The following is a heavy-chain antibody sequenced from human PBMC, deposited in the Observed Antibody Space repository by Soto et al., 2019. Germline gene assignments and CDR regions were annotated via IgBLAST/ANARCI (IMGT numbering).Heavy chain of an antibody. Sequence: DVQLVESGGGLVQPGRSLRLSCAASGFTFDDYAMHWVRQAPGKGLEWVSGISWNSGSIGYADSVKGRFTISRDNAKNSLYLQMNSLRAEDTALYYCAKDQSILTARRGAFDIWGQGTMVTVSS. CDR3: AKDQSILTARRGAFDI. J-gene: IGHJ3*02. CDR2: ISWNSGSI. D-gene: IGHD3-9*01. CDR1: GFTFDDYA. V-gene: IGHV3-9*01.